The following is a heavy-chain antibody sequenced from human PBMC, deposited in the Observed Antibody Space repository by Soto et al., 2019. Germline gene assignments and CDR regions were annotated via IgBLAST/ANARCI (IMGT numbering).Heavy chain of an antibody. V-gene: IGHV3-21*01. Sequence: GGSLRLSCAASGFTFSSYAMSWVRQAPGKGLEWVSAISSSSSYIYYADSVKGRFTISRDNAKNSLYLQMNSLRAEDTAVYYCASGAYYYDSSGYYYYWGQGTLVTVSS. CDR3: ASGAYYYDSSGYYYY. D-gene: IGHD3-22*01. J-gene: IGHJ4*02. CDR2: ISSSSSYI. CDR1: GFTFSSYA.